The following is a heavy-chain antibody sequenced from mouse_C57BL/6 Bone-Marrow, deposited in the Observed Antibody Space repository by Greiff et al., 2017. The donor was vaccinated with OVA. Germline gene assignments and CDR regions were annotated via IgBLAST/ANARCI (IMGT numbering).Heavy chain of an antibody. CDR1: GYSFTGYY. CDR3: ASSSPYAMDY. J-gene: IGHJ4*01. D-gene: IGHD1-1*01. CDR2: INPSTGGT. Sequence: VQLKESGPELVKPGASVKISCKASGYSFTGYYMNWVKQSPEKSLEWIGEINPSTGGTTYNQKFKAKATLTVDKSSSTAYMQLKSLTSEDSAVYYCASSSPYAMDYWGQGTSVTVSS. V-gene: IGHV1-42*01.